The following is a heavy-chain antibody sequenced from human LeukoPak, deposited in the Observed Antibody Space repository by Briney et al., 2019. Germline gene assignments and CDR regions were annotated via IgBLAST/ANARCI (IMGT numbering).Heavy chain of an antibody. CDR3: TSPHDYGDY. V-gene: IGHV3-73*01. Sequence: GGSLRLSCAASGFTFSGSAMHWVRQASGKGLEWVGRIRSKANSYATAYAASVKDRFTISRDDSKNTAYLQMNSLKTEDTAVYYCTSPHDYGDYWGQGTLVTVSS. J-gene: IGHJ4*02. CDR2: IRSKANSYAT. CDR1: GFTFSGSA.